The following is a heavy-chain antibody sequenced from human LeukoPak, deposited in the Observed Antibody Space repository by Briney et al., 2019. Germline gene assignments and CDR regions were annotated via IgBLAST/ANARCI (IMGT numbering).Heavy chain of an antibody. CDR3: ARDAAVAGTPGGLYYYYYYMDV. J-gene: IGHJ6*03. V-gene: IGHV4-4*07. Sequence: SETLSLTCTVSGGSISSYYWSWIRQPAGKGLEWIGRIYTSGSTNYNPSLKSRVTMSVDTSKNQFSLKLSSVTAADTAVYYCARDAAVAGTPGGLYYYYYYMDVWGKGTTVTVSS. CDR1: GGSISSYY. D-gene: IGHD6-19*01. CDR2: IYTSGST.